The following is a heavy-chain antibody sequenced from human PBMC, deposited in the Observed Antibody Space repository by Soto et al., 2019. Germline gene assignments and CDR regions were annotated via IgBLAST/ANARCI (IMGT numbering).Heavy chain of an antibody. J-gene: IGHJ6*02. CDR1: GGSISSYY. D-gene: IGHD3-3*01. V-gene: IGHV4-59*01. CDR2: IYYSGST. Sequence: SETLSLTCTVSGGSISSYYWSWIRQPPGKGLEWIGYIYYSGSTNYNPSLKSRVTISVDTSKNQFSLKLSSVTAADPAVYYCARGARITIFGVVIQSSSYGMDVWGQGTTVTVSS. CDR3: ARGARITIFGVVIQSSSYGMDV.